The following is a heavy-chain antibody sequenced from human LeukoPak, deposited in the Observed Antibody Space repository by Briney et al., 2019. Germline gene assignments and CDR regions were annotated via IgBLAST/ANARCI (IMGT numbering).Heavy chain of an antibody. CDR2: IIPIFGTA. V-gene: IGHV1-69*13. J-gene: IGHJ4*02. D-gene: IGHD1-14*01. CDR1: GYTFTSYG. Sequence: SVKLSCKASGYTFTSYGISWVRQAPGQGLEWMGGIIPIFGTANYAQKFQGRVTITADESTSTAYMELSSLRSEDTAVYYCARGTIHTSSFDYWGQGTLVTVSS. CDR3: ARGTIHTSSFDY.